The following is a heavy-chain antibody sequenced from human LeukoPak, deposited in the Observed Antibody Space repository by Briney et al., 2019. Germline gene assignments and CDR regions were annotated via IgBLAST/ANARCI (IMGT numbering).Heavy chain of an antibody. V-gene: IGHV4-59*01. D-gene: IGHD3-3*01. Sequence: SETLSLTCTVSGGSISSYYWNWIRQPPGKGLEWIGYIYYSGSTNYNPSLKSRVTISVDTSKNQFSLKLSSVTAADTAVYYCARGDPYYDFWSGYPGSPYGMDVWGQGTTVTVSS. CDR3: ARGDPYYDFWSGYPGSPYGMDV. J-gene: IGHJ6*02. CDR2: IYYSGST. CDR1: GGSISSYY.